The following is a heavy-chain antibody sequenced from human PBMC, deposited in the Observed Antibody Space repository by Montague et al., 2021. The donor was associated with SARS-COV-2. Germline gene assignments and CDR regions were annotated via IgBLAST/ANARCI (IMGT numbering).Heavy chain of an antibody. CDR2: ISWNSGSI. J-gene: IGHJ4*02. Sequence: SLRLSCDASGFTFDDYAMHWVRQAPGKGLEWVSGISWNSGSIGYADSVKGRFTISRDNAKNSLYLQMNSLRAEDTALYYCAFYGDYALDYWGQGTLVTVSS. CDR1: GFTFDDYA. CDR3: AFYGDYALDY. D-gene: IGHD4-17*01. V-gene: IGHV3-9*01.